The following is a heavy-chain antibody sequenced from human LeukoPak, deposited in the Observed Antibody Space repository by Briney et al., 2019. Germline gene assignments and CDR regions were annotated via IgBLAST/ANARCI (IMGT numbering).Heavy chain of an antibody. CDR2: ISSSSSYI. D-gene: IGHD3-16*01. V-gene: IGHV3-21*01. J-gene: IGHJ3*02. CDR3: ARDGGSANAFDI. Sequence: AEGSLRLSCAASGFTFSSYSMNWVRQAPGKGLEWVSSISSSSSYIYYADSVKGRFTISRDNAKNSLYLQMNSLRAEDTAVYYCARDGGSANAFDIWGQGTMVTVSS. CDR1: GFTFSSYS.